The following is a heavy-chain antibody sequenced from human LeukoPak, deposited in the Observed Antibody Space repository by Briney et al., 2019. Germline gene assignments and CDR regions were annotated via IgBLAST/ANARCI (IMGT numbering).Heavy chain of an antibody. V-gene: IGHV3-48*01. J-gene: IGHJ4*02. CDR3: VRDRGISFYFDY. D-gene: IGHD3-16*02. Sequence: QTGGSLRLSCAASGFTFSSYNMNWVRQAPGKGLEWVSYIDSSSSTIYYADSVKGRFTVSRDNAKNSLDLQMNSLRADDTAVYYCVRDRGISFYFDYWGQGTLVTVSS. CDR1: GFTFSSYN. CDR2: IDSSSSTI.